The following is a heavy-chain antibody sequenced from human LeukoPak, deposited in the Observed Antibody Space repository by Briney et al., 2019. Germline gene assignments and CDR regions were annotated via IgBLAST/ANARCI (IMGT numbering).Heavy chain of an antibody. Sequence: PSETLSLTCSVSGGSISSYYWSWIRQPPGQGLEWIGSTYYSGTINYNPSLKSRVTISVDTSKNQLSLKLTFVTAADTAVYYCARGSGSATVTPFDIWGPGTLVTVSS. CDR1: GGSISSYY. J-gene: IGHJ3*02. V-gene: IGHV4-59*01. CDR3: ARGSGSATVTPFDI. D-gene: IGHD4-17*01. CDR2: TYYSGTI.